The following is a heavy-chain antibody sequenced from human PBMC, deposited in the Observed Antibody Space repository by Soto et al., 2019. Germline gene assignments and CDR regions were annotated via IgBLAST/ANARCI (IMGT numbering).Heavy chain of an antibody. CDR2: IKQDGSEK. CDR1: GFTFSSYW. D-gene: IGHD6-19*01. Sequence: GGSLRLPCAASGFTFSSYWMSWVRQAPGKGLEWVANIKQDGSEKYYVDSVKGRFTISRDNAKNSLYLQMNSLRAEDTAVYYCARVGSGWYFGYWGQGTLVTVSP. V-gene: IGHV3-7*03. J-gene: IGHJ4*02. CDR3: ARVGSGWYFGY.